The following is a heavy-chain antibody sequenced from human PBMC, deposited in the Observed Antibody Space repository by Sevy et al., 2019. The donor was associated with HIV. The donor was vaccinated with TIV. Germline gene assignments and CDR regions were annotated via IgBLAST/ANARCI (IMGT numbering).Heavy chain of an antibody. Sequence: KQSQTLSLTCTVSGGSISSSTYYWVWIRQPPGKGLEWIGSIYYSGSTYQNPSLKSRVTISVDTSKNQFSLKLSSVTAADTAVYYCARLVIFGVVTQDWFDPWGQGTLVTVSS. CDR1: GGSISSSTYY. CDR3: ARLVIFGVVTQDWFDP. V-gene: IGHV4-39*01. CDR2: IYYSGST. D-gene: IGHD3-3*01. J-gene: IGHJ5*02.